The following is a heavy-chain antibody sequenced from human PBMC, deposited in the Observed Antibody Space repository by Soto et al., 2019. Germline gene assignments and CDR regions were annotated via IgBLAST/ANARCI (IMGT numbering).Heavy chain of an antibody. Sequence: RGESLKISCKGSGYTFSDYWIGWVRQMPGKGLEWMGIIYPGDSDTRYSPSFQGQVTISADKSISTAYVQWSSLEASDTALYYCARFTASGVFVFDYWGQGTLVTVS. CDR1: GYTFSDYW. V-gene: IGHV5-51*01. J-gene: IGHJ4*02. D-gene: IGHD6-19*01. CDR3: ARFTASGVFVFDY. CDR2: IYPGDSDT.